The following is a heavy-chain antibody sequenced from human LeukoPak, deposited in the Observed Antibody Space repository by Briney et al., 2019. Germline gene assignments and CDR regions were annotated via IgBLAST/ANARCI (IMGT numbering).Heavy chain of an antibody. CDR2: ISSSGSII. V-gene: IGHV3-48*03. Sequence: GGSLRLSCAASGFRFSNYEMNWVRQAPGKGVEWVSHISSSGSIIFYGDSVKGRFTISRDNAKNSLYLQMNSLRGEDTSVYYCAGRLSSDYYYMDVWGKGTTVTVSS. CDR1: GFRFSNYE. J-gene: IGHJ6*03. CDR3: AGRLSSDYYYMDV.